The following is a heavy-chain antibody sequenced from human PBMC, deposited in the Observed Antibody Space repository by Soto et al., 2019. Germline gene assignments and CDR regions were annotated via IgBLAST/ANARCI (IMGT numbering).Heavy chain of an antibody. V-gene: IGHV1-3*01. CDR3: ARGEAVLLWLGELKDPYNWFDP. Sequence: ASVKVSCKASGYTFTSYAMHWVRQAPGQRLEWMGWINAGNGNTKYSQKFQGRVTITRDTSASTAYMELSSLRSEDTAVYYCARGEAVLLWLGELKDPYNWFDPWGQGTLVTVSS. CDR2: INAGNGNT. D-gene: IGHD3-10*01. J-gene: IGHJ5*02. CDR1: GYTFTSYA.